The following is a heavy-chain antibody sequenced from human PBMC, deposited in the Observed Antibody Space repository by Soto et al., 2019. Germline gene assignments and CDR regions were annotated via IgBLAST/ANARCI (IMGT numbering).Heavy chain of an antibody. D-gene: IGHD2-15*01. CDR2: ISPTTSHI. CDR1: GFTFSSCT. J-gene: IGHJ6*02. Sequence: EVHLVESGGGLVKPGGSLRLSCAVSGFTFSSCTMNWVRQAPGKGLEWVSSISPTTSHIYYADSVKGRFTISRDNAKNSLFMQMNSLRAEDTVVYYCSGCSGGACHQNYGMAVWGQGTTVTVSS. V-gene: IGHV3-21*01. CDR3: SGCSGGACHQNYGMAV.